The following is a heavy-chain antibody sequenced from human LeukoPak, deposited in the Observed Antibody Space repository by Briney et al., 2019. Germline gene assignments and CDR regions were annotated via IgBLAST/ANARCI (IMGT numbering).Heavy chain of an antibody. V-gene: IGHV4-34*01. Sequence: SETLSLTCAVYGGSFSGYYWSWIRQPPGKGLELIGEINHSGSTNYNPPLKSRVTISVDTSKNQFSLKLSSVTAADTAVYYCAREGRGLLWFGELDYYYMDVWGKGTTVTVSS. D-gene: IGHD3-10*01. CDR1: GGSFSGYY. CDR2: INHSGST. CDR3: AREGRGLLWFGELDYYYMDV. J-gene: IGHJ6*03.